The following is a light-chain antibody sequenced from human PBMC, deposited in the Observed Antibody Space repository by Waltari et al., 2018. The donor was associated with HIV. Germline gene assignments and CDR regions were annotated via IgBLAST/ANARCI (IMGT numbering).Light chain of an antibody. Sequence: QSVLTQPPSVSAAPGQSVTISCSATIGNFRNNFVSWYQQPPGTAPRLIIYDNDKRPSGIPDRFSGSKSGTSATLAISGLQPGDEAFYYCETWHTALSAGVFGTGTKVTVL. J-gene: IGLJ1*01. CDR1: IGNFRNNF. CDR3: ETWHTALSAGV. CDR2: DND. V-gene: IGLV1-51*01.